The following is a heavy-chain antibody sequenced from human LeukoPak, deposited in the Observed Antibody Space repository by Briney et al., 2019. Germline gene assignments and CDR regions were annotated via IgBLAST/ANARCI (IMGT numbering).Heavy chain of an antibody. J-gene: IGHJ4*02. CDR2: INPSGGST. CDR1: GYXFTSYY. V-gene: IGHV1-46*01. D-gene: IGHD4-23*01. CDR3: ARDLNYGGKLD. Sequence: ASVKVSCKASGYXFTSYYILWVRQAPGQGLEWMGIINPSGGSTSYAQKFQGRVTMTRDTSTSTVYMELSSLRSEDTAVYYCARDLNYGGKLDWGQGTLVTVSS.